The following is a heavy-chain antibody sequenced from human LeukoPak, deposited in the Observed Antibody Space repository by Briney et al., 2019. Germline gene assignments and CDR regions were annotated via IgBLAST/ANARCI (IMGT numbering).Heavy chain of an antibody. CDR1: RFTFNSYA. CDR3: AKDHYWSIDY. D-gene: IGHD3-3*01. CDR2: IGGSNGIT. V-gene: IGHV3-23*01. J-gene: IGHJ4*02. Sequence: GGFLRLSCAASRFTFNSYAMSWVRQAPGKGLEWVSVIGGSNGITFYVGSVKGRFTISRDNSKDTLYLQMNSLRAEDTAVYYCAKDHYWSIDYWGRGTLVTVSS.